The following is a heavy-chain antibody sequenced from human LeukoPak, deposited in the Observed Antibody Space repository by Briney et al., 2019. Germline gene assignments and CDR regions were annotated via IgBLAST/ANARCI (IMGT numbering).Heavy chain of an antibody. V-gene: IGHV3-33*01. CDR3: ARAFMTTVTDY. Sequence: AGGSLRLSCAASGFTFSSYGMHWVRQAPGKGLEWVAVIWYDGSNKYYADSVKGRLTISRDNSKNTLYLQMNSLRAEDTAVYYCARAFMTTVTDYWGQGTLVTVSS. J-gene: IGHJ4*02. CDR1: GFTFSSYG. CDR2: IWYDGSNK. D-gene: IGHD4-17*01.